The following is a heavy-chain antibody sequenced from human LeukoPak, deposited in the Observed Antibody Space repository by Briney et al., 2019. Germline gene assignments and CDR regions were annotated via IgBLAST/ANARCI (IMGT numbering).Heavy chain of an antibody. CDR1: GGSISSGTYY. Sequence: PSETLSLTCTVSGGSISSGTYYWGWIRQPPGTGLEWVGTIYFSGSAYYNPSLKSRLTISVDTSKNQFSLNLNSVTAADTAVYFCARSSGYYFGSGYFDYWGQGALVTVSS. V-gene: IGHV4-39*01. CDR3: ARSSGYYFGSGYFDY. J-gene: IGHJ4*02. D-gene: IGHD3-10*01. CDR2: IYFSGSA.